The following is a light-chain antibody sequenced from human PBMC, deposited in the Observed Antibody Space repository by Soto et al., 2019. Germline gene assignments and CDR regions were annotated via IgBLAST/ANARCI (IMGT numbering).Light chain of an antibody. J-gene: IGKJ5*01. CDR3: QQFNSYPIT. Sequence: AIQLTQSPSSLSASVGDRVTITCRASQDISGALAWYQQKPGKAPKMLIYDASTLESGVPLRFSRSSARTDLPLTISRLQPVDFATYYCQQFNSYPITFGQGTRLEIK. CDR1: QDISGA. CDR2: DAS. V-gene: IGKV1-13*02.